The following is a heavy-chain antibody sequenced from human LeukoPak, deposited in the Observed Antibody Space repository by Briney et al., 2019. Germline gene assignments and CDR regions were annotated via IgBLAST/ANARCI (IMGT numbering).Heavy chain of an antibody. CDR3: ARGITGTTGAFDI. V-gene: IGHV4-39*07. Sequence: SETLSLTCTVSGGSISSNNYYWGWIRQPPGKGLEWIGSIYYSGSTYYNPSLKSRVTISVDTSKNQFSLKLSSVTAADTAVYYCARGITGTTGAFDIWGQGTMVTVSS. CDR1: GGSISSNNYY. CDR2: IYYSGST. J-gene: IGHJ3*02. D-gene: IGHD1-20*01.